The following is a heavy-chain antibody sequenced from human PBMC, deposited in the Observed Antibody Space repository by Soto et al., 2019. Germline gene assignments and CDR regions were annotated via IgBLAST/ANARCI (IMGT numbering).Heavy chain of an antibody. D-gene: IGHD5-18*01. CDR2: IDYSGSA. Sequence: QVQLQESGPGLVKPSQTLSLTCTVSGGSISSGVYYWSWIRQPPGKGLEWIGYIDYSGSAYYNPSLKSRVTMPVDTTKNQSSVKRSSVTAAGTAVYYCASNSSGYIFYDYWGQGTLVTVSS. CDR1: GGSISSGVYY. J-gene: IGHJ4*02. V-gene: IGHV4-30-4*01. CDR3: ASNSSGYIFYDY.